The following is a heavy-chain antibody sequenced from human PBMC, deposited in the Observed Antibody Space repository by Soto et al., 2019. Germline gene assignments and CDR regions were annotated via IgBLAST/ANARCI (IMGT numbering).Heavy chain of an antibody. CDR3: VREEWHRFDA. D-gene: IGHD3-3*01. Sequence: EVQLVESGGRLVQPGGSLRLSCAASGFMFSAYWMSWVRQDPGKGLEWVATISGGASDKFYVDSVKGRFTISRDDSKNTLYLQMNSLRDEDTAVYYCVREEWHRFDAWCQGTLVTVSS. V-gene: IGHV3-7*01. CDR2: ISGGASDK. CDR1: GFMFSAYW. J-gene: IGHJ4*02.